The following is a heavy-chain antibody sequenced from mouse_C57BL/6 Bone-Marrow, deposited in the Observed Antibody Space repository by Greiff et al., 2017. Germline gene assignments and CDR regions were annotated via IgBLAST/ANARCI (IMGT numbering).Heavy chain of an antibody. CDR3: ARSYYDYDGKGY. CDR2: INPSSGYT. J-gene: IGHJ2*01. V-gene: IGHV1-7*01. CDR1: GYTFTSYW. D-gene: IGHD2-4*01. Sequence: VQLQQSGAELAKPGASVKLSCKASGYTFTSYWMHWVKQRPGQGLEWIGYINPSSGYTKYNQKFKDKATLTADKSSSTAYMQVSSLTYEDSAGYYCARSYYDYDGKGYWGQGTTLTVSS.